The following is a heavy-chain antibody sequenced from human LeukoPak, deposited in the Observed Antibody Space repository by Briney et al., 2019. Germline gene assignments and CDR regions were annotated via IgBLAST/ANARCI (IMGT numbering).Heavy chain of an antibody. CDR3: ARGLVPAANNWFDP. CDR2: IIPIFGTA. V-gene: IGHV1-69*01. Sequence: SVKVSCKASGGTFSSYAISWVRQAPGQGLEWMGGIIPIFGTANYAQKFQGRVTITADESTSTAYMELSSLRSEDTAVCYCARGLVPAANNWFDPWGQGTLVTVSS. CDR1: GGTFSSYA. J-gene: IGHJ5*02. D-gene: IGHD2-2*01.